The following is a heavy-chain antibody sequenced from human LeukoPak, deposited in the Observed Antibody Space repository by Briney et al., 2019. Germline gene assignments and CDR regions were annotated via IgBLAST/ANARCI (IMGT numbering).Heavy chain of an antibody. V-gene: IGHV3-53*01. CDR3: ASLDSSSWYPLDY. CDR2: IYSGGST. D-gene: IGHD6-13*01. CDR1: GFTVSSNY. Sequence: GSLRLSCAASGFTVSSNYMSWVRQAPGKGLEWVSVIYSGGSTYYADSVKGRFTISRDNFKNTLYLQMNSLRAEDTAVYYCASLDSSSWYPLDYWGQGTLVTVSS. J-gene: IGHJ4*02.